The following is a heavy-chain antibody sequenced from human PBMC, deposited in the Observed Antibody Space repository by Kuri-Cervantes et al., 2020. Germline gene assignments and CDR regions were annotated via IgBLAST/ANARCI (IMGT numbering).Heavy chain of an antibody. V-gene: IGHV4-39*07. Sequence: GSLRLSCTVSGGSISSSSYYWGWIRQPPGKGLEWIGSVFYSGTSYYNPSLKSRVTISVDKSKNQFSLKLSSVTAADTAVYYCARERSYGDYVVHWYFDLWGRGTLVTVSS. J-gene: IGHJ2*01. CDR1: GGSISSSSYY. CDR2: VFYSGTS. D-gene: IGHD4-17*01. CDR3: ARERSYGDYVVHWYFDL.